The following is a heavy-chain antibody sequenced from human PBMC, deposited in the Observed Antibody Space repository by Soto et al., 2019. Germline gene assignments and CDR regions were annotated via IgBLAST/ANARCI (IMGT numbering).Heavy chain of an antibody. CDR2: IYYSGTT. V-gene: IGHV4-31*11. CDR3: ARGIEGWYQGRYYYGMDV. Sequence: TLSLSCAFSGRSISSDAYYCNWIAPRPGKGLEWVGYIYYSGTTYYNPSLQSRLTISRDTAKNQFSLKLTSVTAADTAVYYCARGIEGWYQGRYYYGMDVWGQGTTVT. J-gene: IGHJ6*02. CDR1: GRSISSDAYY. D-gene: IGHD6-19*01.